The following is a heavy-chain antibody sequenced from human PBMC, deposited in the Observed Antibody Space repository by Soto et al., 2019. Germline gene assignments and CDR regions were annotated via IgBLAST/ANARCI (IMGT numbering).Heavy chain of an antibody. D-gene: IGHD3-10*01. CDR2: ISYDGSNK. V-gene: IGHV3-30*18. Sequence: GGSLRLSCAASGFTFSSFGMHWVRQAPGKGLEWVAVISYDGSNKYYADSVKGRFTISRDNSKNTLYLQMNSLRAEDTAVYYCAKDQLRGVRGVITYYYGMDVWGQGTTVTVSS. J-gene: IGHJ6*02. CDR1: GFTFSSFG. CDR3: AKDQLRGVRGVITYYYGMDV.